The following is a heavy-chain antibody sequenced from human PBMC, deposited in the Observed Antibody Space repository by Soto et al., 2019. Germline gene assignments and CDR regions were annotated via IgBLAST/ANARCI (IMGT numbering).Heavy chain of an antibody. J-gene: IGHJ4*02. D-gene: IGHD2-2*01. CDR3: ARPYCSGTTCYSPPDY. CDR2: INGDGTST. CDR1: GVSISGYW. Sequence: QLVESGGDLVLPGGSLRLSCVASGVSISGYWMDWVRQVPGKGLVWVSRINGDGTSTTYADSVKGRFTISRDSAKDTVYLQMTSLRAEDPAVYYWARPYCSGTTCYSPPDYWGQGTLVTVSS. V-gene: IGHV3-74*01.